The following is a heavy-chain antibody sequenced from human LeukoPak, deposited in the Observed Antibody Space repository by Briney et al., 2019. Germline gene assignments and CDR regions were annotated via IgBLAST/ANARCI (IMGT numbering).Heavy chain of an antibody. CDR3: ARENYCNGGSCYAEAFEI. D-gene: IGHD2-15*01. CDR2: IHYSGGT. J-gene: IGHJ3*02. Sequence: SETLSLTCTVSGASISSSNYYWGWIRQPPGKGLEWIADIHYSGGTYYNPSLKDRVTISVDTSENQFSLKLSSVAAADTAVYFCARENYCNGGSCYAEAFEIWGQGTLVTVSS. V-gene: IGHV4-39*07. CDR1: GASISSSNYY.